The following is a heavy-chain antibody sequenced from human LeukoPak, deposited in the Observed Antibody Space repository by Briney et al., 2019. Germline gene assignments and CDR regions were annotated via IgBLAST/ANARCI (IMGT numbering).Heavy chain of an antibody. V-gene: IGHV3-30*03. CDR3: AREEYYYDSSGPYYYGMDV. J-gene: IGHJ6*02. CDR2: ISYDGSNK. D-gene: IGHD3-22*01. Sequence: GGSLRLSCAASGFDVTSNYMSWVRQAPGKGLEWVAVISYDGSNKYYADSVKGRFTISRDNSKNTLYLQMNSLRAEDTAVYYCAREEYYYDSSGPYYYGMDVWGQGTTVTVSS. CDR1: GFDVTSNY.